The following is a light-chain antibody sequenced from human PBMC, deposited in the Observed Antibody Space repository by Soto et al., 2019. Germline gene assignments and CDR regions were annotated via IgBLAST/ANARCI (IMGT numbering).Light chain of an antibody. J-gene: IGLJ3*02. CDR2: DVS. CDR1: NSDVGGYNY. V-gene: IGLV2-14*03. CDR3: SSYTTSGTRV. Sequence: QSVLTQPASVSGSPGQSIAISCTGTNSDVGGYNYVSWYQQHPGKAPKLIIYDVSNRPSGVSDRFSGSKSGTTASLTISGLQADDEADYYCSSYTTSGTRVFGGGTKLTVL.